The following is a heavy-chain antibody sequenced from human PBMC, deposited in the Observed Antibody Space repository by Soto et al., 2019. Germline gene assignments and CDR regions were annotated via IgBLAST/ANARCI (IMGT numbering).Heavy chain of an antibody. V-gene: IGHV1-69*13. J-gene: IGHJ5*02. CDR3: AGIVVVPAAAYNWFDP. CDR2: IIPIFGTA. Sequence: SVKVSCKASGGTFSSYAISWVRQAPGQGLEWMGGIIPIFGTANYAQKFQGRVTITADESTSTAYMELSNLRSEDTAVYYCAGIVVVPAAAYNWFDPWGQGTLVTVSS. CDR1: GGTFSSYA. D-gene: IGHD2-2*01.